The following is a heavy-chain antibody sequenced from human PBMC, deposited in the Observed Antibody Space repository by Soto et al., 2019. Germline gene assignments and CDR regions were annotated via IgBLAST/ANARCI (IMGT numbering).Heavy chain of an antibody. CDR2: ISSSGSST. J-gene: IGHJ6*02. CDR1: GFTFSSYA. Sequence: EVQLLESGGGLVQPGGSLRLSCAASGFTFSSYAMSWVRQAPGKGLEWVSAISSSGSSTYYADSVKGRFTISRDNSKNTRYLRMNSLRAEDTAVYYCATDTSRWYGGLDCYAMDVWGQGTTVTVS. V-gene: IGHV3-23*01. D-gene: IGHD6-13*01. CDR3: ATDTSRWYGGLDCYAMDV.